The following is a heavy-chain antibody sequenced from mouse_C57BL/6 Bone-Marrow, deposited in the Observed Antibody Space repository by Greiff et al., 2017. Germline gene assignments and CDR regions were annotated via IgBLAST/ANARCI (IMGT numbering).Heavy chain of an antibody. Sequence: QVQLQQSGAELVRPGASVTLSCKASGYTFTDYEMHWVKQTPVHGLEWIGAIDPETGGTAYNQKFKGKAILTADKSSSTAYMELRSLTSEDSAVYYCTSYYYGISGGFFAYWGQGTLVTVSA. V-gene: IGHV1-15*01. D-gene: IGHD1-1*01. CDR2: IDPETGGT. CDR3: TSYYYGISGGFFAY. J-gene: IGHJ3*01. CDR1: GYTFTDYE.